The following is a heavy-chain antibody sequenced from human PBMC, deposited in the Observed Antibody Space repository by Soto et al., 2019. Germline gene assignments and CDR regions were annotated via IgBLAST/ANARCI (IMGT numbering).Heavy chain of an antibody. CDR3: ARPPFPGCLNAVCYPLDH. CDR1: GYTFADYY. J-gene: IGHJ4*02. CDR2: IKPTGGST. D-gene: IGHD2-8*01. V-gene: IGHV1-46*01. Sequence: QVHLVQSGAEVKRPGASVTVSCKASGYTFADYYIHWVRQAPGRGLEWLWLIKPTGGSTSFAQKVPGRLPMPRDTCTTTLYMELTNLRSEDTALYYCARPPFPGCLNAVCYPLDHWGLGPLVTVSS.